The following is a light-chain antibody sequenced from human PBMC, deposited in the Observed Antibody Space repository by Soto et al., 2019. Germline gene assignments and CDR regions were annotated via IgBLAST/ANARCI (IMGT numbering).Light chain of an antibody. CDR1: SSNIGAGYD. CDR2: GKS. J-gene: IGLJ3*02. CDR3: QSYDSSLSGWV. V-gene: IGLV1-40*01. Sequence: QSVLTQPPSVSGAPGQRVTISCTGSSSNIGAGYDVHWYQQLPGTAPKVLIYGKSNRPSGVPDRFSGSKSGTSASLAITGLKAEDEADYYCQSYDSSLSGWVFGGGTKLTVL.